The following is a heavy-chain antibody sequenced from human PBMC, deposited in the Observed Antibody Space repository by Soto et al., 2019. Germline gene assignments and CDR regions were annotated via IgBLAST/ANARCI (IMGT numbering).Heavy chain of an antibody. V-gene: IGHV3-23*01. CDR2: ISGSGGST. CDR1: GFTFSSYA. CDR3: AKDQLELGYYFDY. Sequence: EVQLLESGGGLVQPGGSLRLSCAASGFTFSSYAMSWVRQAPGKGLELVSAISGSGGSTYYADSVKGRFTISRDNSKNTLYLQMNSLRAEDTAVYYCAKDQLELGYYFDYWGQGTLVTVSS. J-gene: IGHJ4*02. D-gene: IGHD1-1*01.